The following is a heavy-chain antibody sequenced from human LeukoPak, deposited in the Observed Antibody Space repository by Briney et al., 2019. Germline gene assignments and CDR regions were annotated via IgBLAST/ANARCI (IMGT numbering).Heavy chain of an antibody. CDR3: ARLIDSSSRRYFDY. CDR2: FDPEDGET. CDR1: GYTLTELS. Sequence: ASVKVSCKVSGYTLTELSMHWVRQAPGKGLEWMGGFDPEDGETIYAQKLQGRVTMTTDTSTSTAYMELRSLRSDDTAVYYCARLIDSSSRRYFDYWGQGTLVTVSS. J-gene: IGHJ4*02. D-gene: IGHD6-13*01. V-gene: IGHV1-24*01.